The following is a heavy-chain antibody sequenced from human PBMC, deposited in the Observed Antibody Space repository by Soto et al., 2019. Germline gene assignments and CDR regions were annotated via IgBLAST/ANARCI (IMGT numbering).Heavy chain of an antibody. CDR3: WGDTSYCTSTSSKGFCGYYYGMDV. D-gene: IGHD2-8*01. J-gene: IGHJ6*02. CDR2: MRAYNGNK. CDR1: GYRFRSYV. V-gene: IGHV1-18*04. Sequence: GAPVKVFCKASGYRFRSYVFSWVRHAAGQGLGRMGWMRAYNGNKNSAQKLQGRLTMTTDTSTSTAYMELTSLRSEGTDAYDSWGDTSYCTSTSSKGFCGYYYGMDVWGQGTTVTVSS.